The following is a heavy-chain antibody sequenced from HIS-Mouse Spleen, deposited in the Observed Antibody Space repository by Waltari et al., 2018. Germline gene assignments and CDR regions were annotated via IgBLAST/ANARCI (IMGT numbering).Heavy chain of an antibody. D-gene: IGHD1-1*01. J-gene: IGHJ3*02. CDR2: INPNSGGT. CDR1: GYTFTGYY. CDR3: ARGTGTDAFDI. V-gene: IGHV1-2*02. Sequence: QVQLVQSGAEVKKPGASVKVSCKASGYTFTGYYMHWVRQAPGQGLEGMGWINPNSGGTNNAQKFQGRVTMNRDTSISTAYMELSRLRSDDTAVYYCARGTGTDAFDIWGQGTMVTVSS.